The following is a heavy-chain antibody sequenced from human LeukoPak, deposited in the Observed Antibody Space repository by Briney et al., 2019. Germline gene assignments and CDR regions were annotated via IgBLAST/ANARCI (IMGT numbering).Heavy chain of an antibody. CDR1: GFTFSSYA. D-gene: IGHD3-10*01. CDR3: ARGRDYYGSGSYYKGSIDP. Sequence: PGGSLRLSCAASGFTFSSYAMHWVRQAPGKGLEWVAVISYDGSNKYYADSVKGRFTISRDNSKNTLYLQMNSLRAEDTAVHYCARGRDYYGSGSYYKGSIDPWGQGTLVTVSS. CDR2: ISYDGSNK. V-gene: IGHV3-30*04. J-gene: IGHJ5*02.